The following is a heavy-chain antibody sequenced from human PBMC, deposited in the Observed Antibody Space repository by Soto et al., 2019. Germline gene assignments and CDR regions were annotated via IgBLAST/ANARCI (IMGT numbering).Heavy chain of an antibody. CDR3: ARSPEATVTAFDY. Sequence: QVQLQESGPGLVKPSQTLSLTCTVSGGPISSGGYYWSWILQHPGKGLEWIGYIYYSGSTYYNPSLKSRVTISVDTSKNPFSLKLSSVTAADTAVYYCARSPEATVTAFDYWGQGTLVTVSS. D-gene: IGHD4-17*01. J-gene: IGHJ4*02. CDR2: IYYSGST. V-gene: IGHV4-31*03. CDR1: GGPISSGGYY.